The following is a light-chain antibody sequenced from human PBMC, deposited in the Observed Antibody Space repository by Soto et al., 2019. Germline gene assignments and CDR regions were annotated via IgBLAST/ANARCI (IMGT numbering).Light chain of an antibody. V-gene: IGKV3-11*01. CDR2: DAS. Sequence: EIVLTQSPATLSLSPGERATLSCRASQSVSSYLAWFQQKPGQAPRLLIYDASNRATGIPARFSGSGSGTDFTLTISSLEPEDFAFYYCQQRTNWQRTFGQGSKVEIK. J-gene: IGKJ1*01. CDR3: QQRTNWQRT. CDR1: QSVSSY.